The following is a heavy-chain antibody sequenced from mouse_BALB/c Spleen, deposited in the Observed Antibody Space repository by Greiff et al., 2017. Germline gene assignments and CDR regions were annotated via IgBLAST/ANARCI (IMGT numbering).Heavy chain of an antibody. V-gene: IGHV5-6-3*01. CDR1: GFTFSSYG. CDR3: AREGHYYGSSYDYFDY. Sequence: EVQRVESGGGLVQPGGSLKLSCAASGFTFSSYGMSWVRQTPDKRLELVATINSNGGSTYYPDSVKGRFTISRDNAKNTLYLQMSSLKSEDTAMYYCAREGHYYGSSYDYFDYWGQGTTLTVSS. J-gene: IGHJ2*01. D-gene: IGHD1-1*01. CDR2: INSNGGST.